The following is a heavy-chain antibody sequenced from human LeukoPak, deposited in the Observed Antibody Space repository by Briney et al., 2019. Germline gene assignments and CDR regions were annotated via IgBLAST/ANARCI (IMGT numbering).Heavy chain of an antibody. V-gene: IGHV1-69*01. CDR1: GGTFSSYA. D-gene: IGHD5-18*01. CDR2: IIPIFGTA. Sequence: SVKVSCKASGGTFSSYAIGWVRQAPGQGLEWMGGIIPIFGTANYAQKFQGRVTITADESTSTAYMELSSLRSEDTAVYYCAGGYSYGLYYFDYWGQGTLVTVSS. CDR3: AGGYSYGLYYFDY. J-gene: IGHJ4*02.